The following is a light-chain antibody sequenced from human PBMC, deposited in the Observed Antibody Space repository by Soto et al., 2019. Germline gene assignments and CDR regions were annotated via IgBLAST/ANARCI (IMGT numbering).Light chain of an antibody. CDR3: QQFNSYPIT. CDR2: DVS. J-gene: IGKJ5*01. V-gene: IGKV1-13*02. Sequence: AIQVTQSPSSLSASVGDRVTITCRASQDIRGALAWYQQKPGKAPKLLIYDVSTLESGVPSRFSGSGSGTEFTLAISCLQPEDFGTYYCQQFNSYPITFGHGTRLEIK. CDR1: QDIRGA.